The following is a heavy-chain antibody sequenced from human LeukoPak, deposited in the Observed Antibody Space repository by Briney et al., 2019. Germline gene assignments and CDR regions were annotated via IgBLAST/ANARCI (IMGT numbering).Heavy chain of an antibody. V-gene: IGHV4-39*01. J-gene: IGHJ4*02. Sequence: SETLSLTCTVSGGSISSSSYYWGWIRQPPGKGLEWIGSIYYSGSTYYNPSLKSRVTISVDTSKNQFSLKLSSVTAADTAVYYCANLIAAQDFDYWGQGTLVTVSS. CDR1: GGSISSSSYY. CDR2: IYYSGST. CDR3: ANLIAAQDFDY. D-gene: IGHD6-6*01.